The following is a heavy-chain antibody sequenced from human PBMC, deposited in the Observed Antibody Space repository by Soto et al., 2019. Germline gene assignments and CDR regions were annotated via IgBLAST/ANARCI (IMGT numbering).Heavy chain of an antibody. D-gene: IGHD2-8*01. CDR3: TKVSSGWFDP. CDR1: GGSISSSGFS. CDR2: AYYSGNT. J-gene: IGHJ5*02. Sequence: SETLCLTCTVSGGSISSSGFSRGWVRQPPGKGLEWIGCAYYSGNTYYNPSLKSRVTISVDTSGNQFSLRLNSVTAADTAVYYCTKVSSGWFDPWGQGTLVTVSS. V-gene: IGHV4-39*01.